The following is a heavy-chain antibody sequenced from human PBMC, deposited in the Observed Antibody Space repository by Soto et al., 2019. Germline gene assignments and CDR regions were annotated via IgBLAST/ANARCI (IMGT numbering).Heavy chain of an antibody. Sequence: PSETLSLTCTVSGGSISDSSHYWAWIRQPSGKGLEWIATINYSVRTYYNPSLRSRVTISVDTSRDQFSLNLNSVTAADTAVYYCARHFGNYGDWAFDFWGQGTLVTVSS. CDR3: ARHFGNYGDWAFDF. CDR2: INYSVRT. D-gene: IGHD4-17*01. J-gene: IGHJ4*02. CDR1: GGSISDSSHY. V-gene: IGHV4-39*01.